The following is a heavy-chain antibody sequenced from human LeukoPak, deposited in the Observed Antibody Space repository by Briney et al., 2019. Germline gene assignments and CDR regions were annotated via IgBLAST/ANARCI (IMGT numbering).Heavy chain of an antibody. Sequence: GGSLRLSCAASGFSFTFYSMNWVRQAPGKGLEWVSSISSSSSYIYYADSVKGRFTISRDNAKNSLYLQMNSLRAEDTAVYYCARGSRFGVVERDAFDIWGQGTMVTVSS. CDR3: ARGSRFGVVERDAFDI. D-gene: IGHD3-3*01. CDR2: ISSSSSYI. J-gene: IGHJ3*02. V-gene: IGHV3-21*01. CDR1: GFSFTFYS.